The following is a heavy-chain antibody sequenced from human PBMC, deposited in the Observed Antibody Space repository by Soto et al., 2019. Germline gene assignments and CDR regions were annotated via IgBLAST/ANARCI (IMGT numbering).Heavy chain of an antibody. Sequence: SETLSLTCTVSGGSVSSGSYYWSWIRQPPGKGLEWIGYIYYSGSTNYNPSLKSRVTISVDTSKNQFSLKLSSVTAADTAVYYCAAIRDGYNYFDYWGQGTLVTVS. V-gene: IGHV4-61*01. CDR3: AAIRDGYNYFDY. J-gene: IGHJ4*02. D-gene: IGHD5-12*01. CDR1: GGSVSSGSYY. CDR2: IYYSGST.